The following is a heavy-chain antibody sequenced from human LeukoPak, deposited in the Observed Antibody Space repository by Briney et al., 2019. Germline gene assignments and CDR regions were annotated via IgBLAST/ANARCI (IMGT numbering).Heavy chain of an antibody. V-gene: IGHV1-46*03. D-gene: IGHD4-11*01. CDR3: AREPTVNTYYFDY. CDR2: INPSGGST. J-gene: IGHJ4*02. CDR1: GYTFTSYY. Sequence: GASVKVSCKASGYTFTSYYMHWVRQAPGQGVEWMGIINPSGGSTTYAQKFQDRVIMTRDTSTNTVYMELSSLRSEDTAVYYCAREPTVNTYYFDYWGQGTLVTVSS.